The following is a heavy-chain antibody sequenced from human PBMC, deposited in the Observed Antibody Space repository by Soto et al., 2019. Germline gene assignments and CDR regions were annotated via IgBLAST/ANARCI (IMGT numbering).Heavy chain of an antibody. CDR3: ARANSGDDDEFDS. V-gene: IGHV1-2*02. D-gene: IGHD5-12*01. Sequence: ASVKVSCKASGYTFTGYYMHWVRQAPGQGLEWMGWINPSSGGTNYAQQFQGRVTMTRDTSISSAYMELSGLRSDDTAVYFCARANSGDDDEFDSSGQRTPFTVSS. J-gene: IGHJ4*02. CDR2: INPSSGGT. CDR1: GYTFTGYY.